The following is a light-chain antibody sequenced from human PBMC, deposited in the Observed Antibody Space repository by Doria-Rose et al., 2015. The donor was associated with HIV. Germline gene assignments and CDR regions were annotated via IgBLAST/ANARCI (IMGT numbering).Light chain of an antibody. J-gene: IGKJ1*01. Sequence: TQSSGTLSLSPGERATLSCRASQSVSANYLAWYQQRPGQSPRLLIYGASSRATDIPDSISGSGSGTDFTLTISRLEPEDCAVYYCHQYASSRTFGQGTKVEIK. CDR1: QSVSANY. V-gene: IGKV3-20*01. CDR3: HQYASSRT. CDR2: GAS.